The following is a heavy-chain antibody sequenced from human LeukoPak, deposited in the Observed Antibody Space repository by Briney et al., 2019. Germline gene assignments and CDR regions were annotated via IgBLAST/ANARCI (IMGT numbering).Heavy chain of an antibody. J-gene: IGHJ3*02. Sequence: SETLSLTCAVYGGSFSDYYWSWIRQPPGKGLEWIGEINHSGSTNYSPSLKSRVTISVDTSKNQFSLKLSSVTAADTAVYYCACLTTADAFDIWGQGTMVTVSS. CDR3: ACLTTADAFDI. D-gene: IGHD3-22*01. CDR2: INHSGST. CDR1: GGSFSDYY. V-gene: IGHV4-34*01.